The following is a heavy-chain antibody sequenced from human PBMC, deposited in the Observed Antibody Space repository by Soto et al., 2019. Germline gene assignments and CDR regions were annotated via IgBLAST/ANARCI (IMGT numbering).Heavy chain of an antibody. CDR2: IYYSGST. D-gene: IGHD3-10*01. CDR3: ARIGEPRPTGYYGMDV. V-gene: IGHV4-59*01. J-gene: IGHJ6*02. Sequence: SETLSLTCTVSGGSISSYYWSWIRQPPGKGLEWIGYIYYSGSTNYNPSLKSRVTISVETSKNQFSLKLSSVTAADTAVYYCARIGEPRPTGYYGMDVWGQGTTVTVSS. CDR1: GGSISSYY.